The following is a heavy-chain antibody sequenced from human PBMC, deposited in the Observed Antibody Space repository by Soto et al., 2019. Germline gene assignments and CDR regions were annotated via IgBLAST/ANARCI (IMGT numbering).Heavy chain of an antibody. V-gene: IGHV4-31*03. CDR1: GGSISSGGYY. J-gene: IGHJ3*02. Sequence: QVQLQESGPGLVKPSQTLSLTCTVSGGSISSGGYYWSWIRQHPGKGLEWIGYIYYSGSTYYNPSLQSRVTISVDTSKNQFSLKLSSVTAADTAVYYCARIPITIFGVVRPHAFDIWGQGTMVTVSS. D-gene: IGHD3-3*01. CDR2: IYYSGST. CDR3: ARIPITIFGVVRPHAFDI.